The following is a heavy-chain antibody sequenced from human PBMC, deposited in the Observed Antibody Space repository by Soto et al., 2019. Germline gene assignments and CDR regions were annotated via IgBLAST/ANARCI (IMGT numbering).Heavy chain of an antibody. D-gene: IGHD1-20*01. Sequence: QGQLVESGGGVVQPGRSLRLSCVASGFDFKTYGMHWVRQAPGKGLEWVAVIGFDGTNIHYADSVRGRFSISRDNAENTMYLQMNSLRVEDTALYYCVRTASVINNCSYSVVRWGQGTLVTV. V-gene: IGHV3-33*01. CDR2: IGFDGTNI. CDR1: GFDFKTYG. J-gene: IGHJ4*02. CDR3: VRTASVINNCSYSVVR.